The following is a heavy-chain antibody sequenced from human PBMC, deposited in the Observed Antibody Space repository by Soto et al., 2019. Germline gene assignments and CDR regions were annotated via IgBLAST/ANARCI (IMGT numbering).Heavy chain of an antibody. D-gene: IGHD5-12*01. Sequence: ASVKVSCKASDYTFIDYGITWVRQAPGQGLEWMGWISAYNGNTNFAQRFQGRVTLTTDTSTTTAYMELRSLRSDDTAVYYCARGGYSRAGSWHYYGMDVWG. CDR3: ARGGYSRAGSWHYYGMDV. V-gene: IGHV1-18*01. J-gene: IGHJ6*02. CDR2: ISAYNGNT. CDR1: DYTFIDYG.